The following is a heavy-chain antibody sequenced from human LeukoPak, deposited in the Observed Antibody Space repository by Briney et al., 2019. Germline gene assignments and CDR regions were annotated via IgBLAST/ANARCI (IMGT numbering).Heavy chain of an antibody. CDR2: ISSSGSTI. J-gene: IGHJ4*02. CDR1: GFTFSDYY. V-gene: IGHV3-11*04. CDR3: ARNDQDYGDYDY. D-gene: IGHD4-17*01. Sequence: GGSLRLSCAASGFTFSDYYMSWIRQAPGKGLEWVSYISSSGSTIYYADSVEGRFTISRDNAKNSLYLQMNSLRAEGTAVYYCARNDQDYGDYDYWGQGTLVTVSS.